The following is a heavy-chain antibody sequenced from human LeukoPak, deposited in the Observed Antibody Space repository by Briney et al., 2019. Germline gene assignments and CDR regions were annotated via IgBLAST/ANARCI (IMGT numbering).Heavy chain of an antibody. J-gene: IGHJ4*02. V-gene: IGHV3-9*01. CDR2: ISWNSGSI. CDR1: GFTFSSYW. D-gene: IGHD4-23*01. Sequence: SLRLSCAASGFTFSSYWMHWVRQAPGKGLEWVSGISWNSGSIGYADSVKGRFTISRDNAKNSLYLQMNSLRAEDTALYYCAKGIRTVVTSPDYWGQGTLVTVSS. CDR3: AKGIRTVVTSPDY.